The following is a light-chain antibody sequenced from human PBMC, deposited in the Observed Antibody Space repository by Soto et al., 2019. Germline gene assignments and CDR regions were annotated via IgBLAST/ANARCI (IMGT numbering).Light chain of an antibody. J-gene: IGKJ4*01. CDR3: QQYNKWPLT. CDR2: DVS. V-gene: IGKV3-15*01. CDR1: QSVSSRY. Sequence: EIVLTQSPGNLSLSPGETAALSCRASQSVSSRYLAWYQQKSGQAPRLLIYDVSIRATGVPARFSGSGSGTEFTLTISTLQSEDFAIYYCQQYNKWPLTFGGGTKVDIK.